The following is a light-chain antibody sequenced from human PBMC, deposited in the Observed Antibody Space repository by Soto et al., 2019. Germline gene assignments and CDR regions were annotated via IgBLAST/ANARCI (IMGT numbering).Light chain of an antibody. V-gene: IGLV1-44*01. CDR2: SDN. Sequence: QSVLTQPPSASGTPGQRVTISCSGSSSNIGTNTVIWYQQLPGAATKLLIYSDNQRPSGVHARFSGSKSGTSASLAISGLQSEDEADYYCAALDVSLVVFGGGTELTVL. J-gene: IGLJ2*01. CDR3: AALDVSLVV. CDR1: SSNIGTNT.